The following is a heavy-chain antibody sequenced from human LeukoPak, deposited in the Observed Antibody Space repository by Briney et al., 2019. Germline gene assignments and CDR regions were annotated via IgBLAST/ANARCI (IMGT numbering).Heavy chain of an antibody. D-gene: IGHD5-18*01. CDR2: IYHSGST. CDR3: ARLGYSYGNWFDP. CDR1: GYSISSGYY. Sequence: SETLSLTCTVSGYSISSGYYWGWIRQPPGKGLEWIGSIYHSGSTYYNPSLKSRVTISVDTSKNQFSLKLSSVTAADTAVYYCARLGYSYGNWFDPWGQGTLVTVSS. V-gene: IGHV4-38-2*02. J-gene: IGHJ5*02.